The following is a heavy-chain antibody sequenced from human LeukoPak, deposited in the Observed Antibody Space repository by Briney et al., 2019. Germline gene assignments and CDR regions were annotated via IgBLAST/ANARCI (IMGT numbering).Heavy chain of an antibody. CDR3: ARVLSRSCSMIRGLIQHREFDF. D-gene: IGHD3-10*01. CDR1: GFTFSSYC. CDR2: IKQVGSEK. Sequence: PGGSLRLSCAASGFTFSSYCMSWVRQARAQGLEWVANIKQVGSEKYSVDSVKGRFTLSKDNAKNSLFLQMNSLRAEDTALYYCARVLSRSCSMIRGLIQHREFDFWGRGTLVTVSS. V-gene: IGHV3-7*01. J-gene: IGHJ4*02.